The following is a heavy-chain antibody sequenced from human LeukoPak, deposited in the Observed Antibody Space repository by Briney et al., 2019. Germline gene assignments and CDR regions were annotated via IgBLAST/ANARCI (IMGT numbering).Heavy chain of an antibody. J-gene: IGHJ4*02. CDR3: ARDDWRRLDY. CDR2: MNHDGNEK. V-gene: IGHV3-7*03. CDR1: GLTFRNYG. Sequence: LPGGSLRLSCAVSGLTFRNYGMHWVRQAPGKGLEWVAIMNHDGNEKAYVDSVKGRFTISRDNAKNSLYLQMISLRAEDAAVYYCARDDWRRLDYWGQGTQVTVSS. D-gene: IGHD2-21*01.